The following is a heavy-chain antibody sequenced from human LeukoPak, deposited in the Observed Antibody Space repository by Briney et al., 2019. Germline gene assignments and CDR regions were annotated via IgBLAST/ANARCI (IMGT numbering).Heavy chain of an antibody. Sequence: PGGSLRLSCAASEFSVGSNYMTWVRQAPGKGLEWVSLIYSGGSTYYADSVKGRFTISRDNAKNSLYLQMNSLRAEDTAVYYCARNLGYYYDGIDYWGQGTLVTVSS. CDR1: EFSVGSNY. D-gene: IGHD3-22*01. CDR2: IYSGGST. CDR3: ARNLGYYYDGIDY. V-gene: IGHV3-66*01. J-gene: IGHJ4*02.